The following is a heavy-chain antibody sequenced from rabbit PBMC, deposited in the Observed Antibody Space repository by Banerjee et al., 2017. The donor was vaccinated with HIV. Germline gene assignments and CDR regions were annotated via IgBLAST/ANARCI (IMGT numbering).Heavy chain of an antibody. V-gene: IGHV1S40*01. D-gene: IGHD8-1*01. J-gene: IGHJ4*01. CDR2: IYGGSNGNT. CDR3: VRAGVYAGSSSYTGFDFNL. CDR1: GFSFSYTYY. Sequence: QSLEESGGDLVKPGASLTLTCTASGFSFSYTYYMCWVRQAPGKGLEWIGCIYGGSNGNTYYANWVKSRFTISKTSSTTVTLQMTSLTAADTATYFCVRAGVYAGSSSYTGFDFNLWGPGTLVTVS.